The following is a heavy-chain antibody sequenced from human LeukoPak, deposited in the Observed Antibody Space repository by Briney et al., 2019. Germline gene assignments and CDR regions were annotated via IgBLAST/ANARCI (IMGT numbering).Heavy chain of an antibody. CDR2: IYTSEST. D-gene: IGHD3-10*01. V-gene: IGHV4-61*02. CDR1: GGSISSSNYY. Sequence: PSETLSLTCSVSGGSISSSNYYWSWIRQPAGKGLEWIGRIYTSESTNYNPSLKSRVAISVDTSRNQFSLKLSSVTAADTAVYYCARGLWFGDENPPYFDYWGQGILVTVSS. CDR3: ARGLWFGDENPPYFDY. J-gene: IGHJ4*02.